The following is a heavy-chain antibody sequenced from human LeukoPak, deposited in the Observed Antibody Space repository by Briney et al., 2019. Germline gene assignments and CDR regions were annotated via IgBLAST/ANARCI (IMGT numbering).Heavy chain of an antibody. CDR3: ARIALGGRRHYYYYYYMDV. J-gene: IGHJ6*03. CDR2: IIPIFGTA. CDR1: GGTFSSYA. V-gene: IGHV1-69*05. Sequence: SVKVSCKASGGTFSSYAISWVRQAPGQGLEWMGAIIPIFGTANYAQKFQGRGTITTDESTSTAYMELSSLRSEDTAVYCCARIALGGRRHYYYYYYMDVWGKGTTVTVSS. D-gene: IGHD6-19*01.